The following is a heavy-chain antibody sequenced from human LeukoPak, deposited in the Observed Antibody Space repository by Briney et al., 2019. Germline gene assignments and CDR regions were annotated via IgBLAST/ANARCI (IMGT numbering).Heavy chain of an antibody. CDR2: IYPGDSDT. CDR1: GSTFTTYW. CDR3: ARNSLVGATGSYFDF. V-gene: IGHV5-51*01. J-gene: IGHJ4*02. Sequence: GASLQISCQGSGSTFTTYWIGWGRPLPGKGLEWMGIIYPGDSDTRYSPSFQGQVTISADKSFSTAYLQWSSLKASDTAMYYCARNSLVGATGSYFDFWGQGTPVTVSS. D-gene: IGHD1-26*01.